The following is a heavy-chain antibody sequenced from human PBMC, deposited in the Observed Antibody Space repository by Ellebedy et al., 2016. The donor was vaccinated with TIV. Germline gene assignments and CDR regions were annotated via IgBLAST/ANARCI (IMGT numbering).Heavy chain of an antibody. J-gene: IGHJ6*02. Sequence: ASVKVSXKASGYTFTSYYMHWVRQAPGQGLEWMGIINPSGGSTSYAQKFQGRVTMTRDTSTSTVYMELSSLRSEDTAVYYCAINPPYSSSWYYYYGMDVWGQGTTVTVSS. CDR3: AINPPYSSSWYYYYGMDV. CDR1: GYTFTSYY. CDR2: INPSGGST. D-gene: IGHD6-13*01. V-gene: IGHV1-46*01.